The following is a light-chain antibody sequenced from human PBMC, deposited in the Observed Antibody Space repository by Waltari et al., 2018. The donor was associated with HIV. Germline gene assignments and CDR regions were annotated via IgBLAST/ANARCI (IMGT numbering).Light chain of an antibody. CDR1: SSNIGSNT. V-gene: IGLV1-44*01. CDR2: TNN. J-gene: IGLJ3*02. CDR3: AAWDDSLNGWV. Sequence: QSVLTQPPSASGTPGQRVTISCSGSSSNIGSNTVNWYQQLPGTAPKLLTYTNNPRPSGVPDRVSGSKSGTSASLAISGLQSEDEADYYCAAWDDSLNGWVFGGGTKLTVL.